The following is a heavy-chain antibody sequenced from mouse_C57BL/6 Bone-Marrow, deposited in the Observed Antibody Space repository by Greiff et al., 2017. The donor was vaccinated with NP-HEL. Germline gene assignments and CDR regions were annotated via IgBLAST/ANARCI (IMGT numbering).Heavy chain of an antibody. CDR3: ARGGVYYYGSGPAWFAY. J-gene: IGHJ3*01. Sequence: QVQLQQPGAELVKPGASVKMSCKASGYTFTSYWITWVKQRPGQGLEWIGDIYPGSGSTNYNEKFKSKATLTVDTSSSTAYMQLISLTSKDSAVYCCARGGVYYYGSGPAWFAYWGQGTLVTVSA. CDR1: GYTFTSYW. CDR2: IYPGSGST. D-gene: IGHD1-1*01. V-gene: IGHV1-55*01.